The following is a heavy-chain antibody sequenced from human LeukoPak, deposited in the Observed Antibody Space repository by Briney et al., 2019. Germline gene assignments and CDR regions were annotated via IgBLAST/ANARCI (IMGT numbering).Heavy chain of an antibody. V-gene: IGHV4-4*07. Sequence: SETLSLTCTVSGGSMRSYFWTWVRQPAGKGLEWIGRISGMGTAYSNPSLGSRITISLDTSNNQFSLKVISVTAADTAVYYCARGPLWFGGENAFDIWGQGTMVTVSS. CDR3: ARGPLWFGGENAFDI. CDR2: ISGMGTA. CDR1: GGSMRSYF. J-gene: IGHJ3*02. D-gene: IGHD3-10*01.